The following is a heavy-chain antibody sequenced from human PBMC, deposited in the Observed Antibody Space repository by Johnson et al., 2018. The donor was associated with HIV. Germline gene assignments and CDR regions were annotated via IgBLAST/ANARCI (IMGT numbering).Heavy chain of an antibody. CDR2: ISYDGSDK. Sequence: QVQLVESGGGVVQPGRSLRLSCAASGFTFSSYAMHWVRQAPAKGLEWVAVISYDGSDKYYADSVKGRFTISRDDSKNTLYLQMNSLKTEDTAVYYCTTDQGYYGDAFDIWGQGTMVTVSS. V-gene: IGHV3-30*04. J-gene: IGHJ3*02. CDR3: TTDQGYYGDAFDI. D-gene: IGHD3-10*01. CDR1: GFTFSSYA.